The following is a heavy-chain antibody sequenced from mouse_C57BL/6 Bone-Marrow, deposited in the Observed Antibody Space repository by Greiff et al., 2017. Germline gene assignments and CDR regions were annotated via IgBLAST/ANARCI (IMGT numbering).Heavy chain of an antibody. CDR3: AKSRLRREFAY. CDR1: GYTFTSYG. J-gene: IGHJ3*01. V-gene: IGHV1-81*01. CDR2: IYPRSGNT. D-gene: IGHD2-4*01. Sequence: QVQLQQSGAELARPGASVKLSCKASGYTFTSYGISWVKQRTGQGLEWIGEIYPRSGNTYYNEKFKGKATLTADKSYSTAYMEVRSLPSADSAVYFCAKSRLRREFAYWGQGTLVTVSA.